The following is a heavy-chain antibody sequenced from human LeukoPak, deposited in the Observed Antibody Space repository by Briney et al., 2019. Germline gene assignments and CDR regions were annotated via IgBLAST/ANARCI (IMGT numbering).Heavy chain of an antibody. CDR3: ARAGYYATSGPDY. CDR2: INPNSAGT. Sequence: AASVTVSCKPSGHTFTAYYMYWVRQAPGQGLEWMGWINPNSAGTKSAQKFQGRVTMTRDTSISTAYMELSRLISDDTAVYYCARAGYYATSGPDYWGQGTLVTVSS. D-gene: IGHD3-22*01. V-gene: IGHV1-2*02. J-gene: IGHJ4*02. CDR1: GHTFTAYY.